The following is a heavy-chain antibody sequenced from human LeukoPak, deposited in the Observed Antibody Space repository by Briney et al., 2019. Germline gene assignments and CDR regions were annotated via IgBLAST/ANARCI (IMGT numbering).Heavy chain of an antibody. CDR1: GFTFSNYW. CDR3: VRDGGVSGYDLLDY. Sequence: GGSLRLSCAASGFTFSNYWMTRVRQAPGKGLEWVAHINQDGSKEYYMHSVKARFTISRDNAKNSLSLQMNSLRAEDTAVYYCVRDGGVSGYDLLDYWGQGTLVTVSS. J-gene: IGHJ4*02. CDR2: INQDGSKE. V-gene: IGHV3-7*01. D-gene: IGHD5-12*01.